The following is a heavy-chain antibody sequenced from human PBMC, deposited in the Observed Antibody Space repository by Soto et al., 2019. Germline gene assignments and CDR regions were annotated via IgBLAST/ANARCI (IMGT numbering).Heavy chain of an antibody. J-gene: IGHJ5*02. D-gene: IGHD3-9*01. Sequence: ASVKVSCKASGYTFTSYYMHWVRQAPGQGLEWMGIINPSGGSTSYAQKFQGRVTMTRDTSTSTVYMELSSLRSEDTAVYYCARAPPYYDILTGTSFDPWGQGTLVTVSS. CDR2: INPSGGST. CDR3: ARAPPYYDILTGTSFDP. CDR1: GYTFTSYY. V-gene: IGHV1-46*01.